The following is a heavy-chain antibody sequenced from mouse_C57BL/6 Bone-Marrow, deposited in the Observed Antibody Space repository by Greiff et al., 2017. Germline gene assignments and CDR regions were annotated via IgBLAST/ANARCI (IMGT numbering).Heavy chain of an antibody. D-gene: IGHD2-5*01. Sequence: VQLQQSGAELAKPGASVKLSCKASGYTFTSYWMHWVKQRPGQGLEWIGYINPSSGYTKYNQKFKDQATLTADKSSSTAYMQLSSLTYEDSAVYYCARSGYYSNYVLFDYWGQGTTLTVSS. J-gene: IGHJ2*01. CDR3: ARSGYYSNYVLFDY. V-gene: IGHV1-7*01. CDR2: INPSSGYT. CDR1: GYTFTSYW.